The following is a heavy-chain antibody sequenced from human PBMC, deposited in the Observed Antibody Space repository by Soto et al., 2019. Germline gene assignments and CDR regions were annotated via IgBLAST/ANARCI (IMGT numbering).Heavy chain of an antibody. Sequence: SETLSLTCTVSGGSFKSGCYSWSWIRQPPGKGLEWIGYINHSGSTNYNPSLKSRVTISVDTSKNQFSLKLSSVTAADTAVYYCARHPRLHSLPTGNWFDPWGQGTLVTASS. CDR1: GGSFKSGCYS. D-gene: IGHD1-26*01. V-gene: IGHV4-61*01. CDR2: INHSGST. CDR3: ARHPRLHSLPTGNWFDP. J-gene: IGHJ5*02.